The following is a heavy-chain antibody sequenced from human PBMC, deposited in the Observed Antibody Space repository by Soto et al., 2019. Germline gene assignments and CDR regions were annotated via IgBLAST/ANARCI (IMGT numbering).Heavy chain of an antibody. CDR2: IVVGSGNT. D-gene: IGHD3-22*01. CDR1: GFTFTSSS. V-gene: IGHV1-58*02. J-gene: IGHJ4*02. Sequence: SVKVSCKASGFTFTSSSMQWVRQARGQRLEWIGWIVVGSGNTNYAQKFQERVTITRDMSTSTAYMELSSLRSEDTAVYYCAADAAYYYDSSGYPPDFVYWGQGTLVTVSS. CDR3: AADAAYYYDSSGYPPDFVY.